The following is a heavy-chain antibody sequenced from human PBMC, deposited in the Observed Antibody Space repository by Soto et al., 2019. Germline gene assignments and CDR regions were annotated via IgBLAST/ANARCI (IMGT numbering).Heavy chain of an antibody. D-gene: IGHD3-10*01. J-gene: IGHJ5*02. V-gene: IGHV1-18*01. CDR1: GYTFTSYG. CDR2: ISAYNGNT. CDR3: ARDDRPAGYGSGSSFDP. Sequence: QVQLVQSGAEVKKPGASVKVSCKASGYTFTSYGISWVRQAPGQGLEWMGWISAYNGNTNYAQKLQGRVTMTTDTSTSTGDMELRSLRPDDTAVYYCARDDRPAGYGSGSSFDPWGQGTLVTVSS.